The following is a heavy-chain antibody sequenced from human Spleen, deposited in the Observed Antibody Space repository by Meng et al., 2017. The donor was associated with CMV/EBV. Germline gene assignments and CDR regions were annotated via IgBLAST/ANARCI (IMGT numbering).Heavy chain of an antibody. Sequence: SETLSLTCTVSGGSISTGDYYWSWIRQHPGKGLEWIGYIYYSGGTYYNPSLKSRATISVDTSKNQFSLELISVTAADTAVFNCARGTGGITGFDSWGQGTLVTVSS. D-gene: IGHD1-14*01. CDR2: IYYSGGT. CDR1: GGSISTGDYY. CDR3: ARGTGGITGFDS. J-gene: IGHJ4*02. V-gene: IGHV4-31*03.